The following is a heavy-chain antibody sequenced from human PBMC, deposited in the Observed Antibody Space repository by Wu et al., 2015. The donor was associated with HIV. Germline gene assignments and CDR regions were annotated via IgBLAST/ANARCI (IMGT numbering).Heavy chain of an antibody. Sequence: QVQLVQSGAEVKKPGPSVKVSCKASGGTFSSYAISWVRQAPGQGLEWMGGIIPIFGTANYAQKFQGRVTITTDESTSTAYMELSSLRSEDTAVYYCARGRYSGTHGYYYGMDVWGQGTTVTVSS. J-gene: IGHJ6*02. CDR3: ARGRYSGTHGYYYGMDV. CDR2: IIPIFGTA. D-gene: IGHD1-26*01. CDR1: GGTFSSYA. V-gene: IGHV1-69*05.